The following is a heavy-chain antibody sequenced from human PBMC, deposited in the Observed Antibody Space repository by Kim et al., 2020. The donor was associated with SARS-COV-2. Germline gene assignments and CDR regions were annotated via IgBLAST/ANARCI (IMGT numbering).Heavy chain of an antibody. D-gene: IGHD6-6*01. J-gene: IGHJ4*02. V-gene: IGHV1-69*04. CDR1: GGTFSSYA. Sequence: SVKVSCKASGGTFSSYAISWVRQAPGQGLEWMGRIIPILGIANYAQKFQGRVTITADKSTSTAYMELSSLRSEDTAVYYCARSARVRSIAARDDYWGQGTLVTVSS. CDR3: ARSARVRSIAARDDY. CDR2: IIPILGIA.